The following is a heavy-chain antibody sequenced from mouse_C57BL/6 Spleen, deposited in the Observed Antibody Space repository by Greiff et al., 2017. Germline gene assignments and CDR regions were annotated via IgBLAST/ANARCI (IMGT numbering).Heavy chain of an antibody. CDR1: GYTFTSYW. CDR3: ARSYGSSYDYAMDY. D-gene: IGHD1-1*01. CDR2: IDPNSGGT. Sequence: QVHVKQPGAELVKPGASVKLSCKASGYTFTSYWMHWVKQRPGRGLEWIGRIDPNSGGTKYNEKFKSKATLTVDKPSSTAYMQLSSLTSEDSAVYYCARSYGSSYDYAMDYWGQGTSVTVSS. J-gene: IGHJ4*01. V-gene: IGHV1-72*01.